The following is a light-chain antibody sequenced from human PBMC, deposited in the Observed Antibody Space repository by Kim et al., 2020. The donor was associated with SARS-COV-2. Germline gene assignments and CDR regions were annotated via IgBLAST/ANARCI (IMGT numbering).Light chain of an antibody. V-gene: IGLV2-14*03. CDR3: SSYTGSNTLL. CDR2: SVS. J-gene: IGLJ2*01. CDR1: SSDIGDYNY. Sequence: GQSITLSCTGTSSDIGDYNYVSWYQQHPGKAPKLLIYSVSNRPSGVSNRFSGSKSGNTASLTISGLRAEDEADYYCSSYTGSNTLLFGGGTQLTVL.